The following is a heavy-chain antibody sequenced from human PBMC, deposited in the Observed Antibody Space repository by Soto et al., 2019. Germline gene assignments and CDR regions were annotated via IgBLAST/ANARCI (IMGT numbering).Heavy chain of an antibody. CDR1: GFSLSNAGLG. V-gene: IGHV2-26*04. Sequence: QVTVKESGPVRVKPTKTRTLTCTVSGFSLSNAGLGVSWIRQPPGKALEWLAHIFSNDEKSYSTSLKSRLTISKDTSKSQVVLIMTNMDPVDTATYYCASTYSTSWYWFDPWGQGTLVTVSS. CDR2: IFSNDEK. J-gene: IGHJ5*02. CDR3: ASTYSTSWYWFDP. D-gene: IGHD6-13*01.